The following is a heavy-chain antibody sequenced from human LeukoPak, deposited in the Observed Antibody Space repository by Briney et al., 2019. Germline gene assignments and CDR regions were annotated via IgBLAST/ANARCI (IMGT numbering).Heavy chain of an antibody. V-gene: IGHV3-13*05. CDR2: IGSGGDP. J-gene: IGHJ4*02. CDR1: GFTFSSYD. Sequence: GGSLRLSCAASGFTFSSYDIHWVRQAAGEGLEWVSAIGSGGDPYYAGSVKGRFTISRENAKNSLYPQMNSLRAGDTAVYYCARGTSSGFDYWGQGTLVTVSS. CDR3: ARGTSSGFDY. D-gene: IGHD6-19*01.